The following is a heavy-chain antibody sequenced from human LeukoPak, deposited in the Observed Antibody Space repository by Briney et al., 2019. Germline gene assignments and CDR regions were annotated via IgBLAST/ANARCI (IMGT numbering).Heavy chain of an antibody. Sequence: SQTLSLTCTVSGGSISSDDYYWGWIRQPPGNGLEWIGYIYYRGCTFVNWSLKSRLTISVDTYKNQFSLKLTSVTAADTAVYYCAREIKPCGGDCYSGPFDIWGQGTMVTVSS. V-gene: IGHV4-30-4*08. CDR2: IYYRGCT. CDR3: AREIKPCGGDCYSGPFDI. D-gene: IGHD2-21*01. CDR1: GGSISSDDYY. J-gene: IGHJ3*02.